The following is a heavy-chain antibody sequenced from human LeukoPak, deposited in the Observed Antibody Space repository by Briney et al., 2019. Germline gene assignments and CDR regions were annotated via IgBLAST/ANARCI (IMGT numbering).Heavy chain of an antibody. CDR2: IYYSGST. CDR3: ARARCSSTSCYTFDY. CDR1: GGSISSGDYY. V-gene: IGHV4-30-4*01. D-gene: IGHD2-2*02. J-gene: IGHJ4*02. Sequence: PSETLSLTCTVSGGSISSGDYYWSWIRQPPGKGLEWIGYIYYSGSTYYNPSLKSRVTISADTSKNQFSLKLSSVTAADTAVYYCARARCSSTSCYTFDYWGQGALVTVSS.